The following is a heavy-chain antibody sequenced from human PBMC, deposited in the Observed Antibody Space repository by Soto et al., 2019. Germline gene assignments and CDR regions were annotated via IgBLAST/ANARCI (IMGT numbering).Heavy chain of an antibody. CDR2: ISGSGGST. CDR1: GFTFGFNA. J-gene: IGHJ4*02. Sequence: PGGSLRLSCAATGFTFGFNALSWVRQAPGKGLEWVSAISGSGGSTYYADSVKGRFTISRDNSKNTLYLQMNSLRAEDTAVYYCAKPGTAMAKGGDYWGQGTLVTVSS. CDR3: AKPGTAMAKGGDY. V-gene: IGHV3-23*01. D-gene: IGHD5-18*01.